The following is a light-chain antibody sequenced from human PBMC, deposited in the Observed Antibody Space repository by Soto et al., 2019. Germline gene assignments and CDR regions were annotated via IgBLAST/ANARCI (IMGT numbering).Light chain of an antibody. Sequence: EIVLTQSPGTLSLSPGERATLSCRASQSVSSSYLAWYQQKPGQAPRPLIYGASSRAIGIPDRFSGSGSGTDFTLTISRLEPEDFAVYSCQQDDRSPWTFGQGTKVEIK. J-gene: IGKJ1*01. CDR1: QSVSSSY. CDR3: QQDDRSPWT. CDR2: GAS. V-gene: IGKV3-20*01.